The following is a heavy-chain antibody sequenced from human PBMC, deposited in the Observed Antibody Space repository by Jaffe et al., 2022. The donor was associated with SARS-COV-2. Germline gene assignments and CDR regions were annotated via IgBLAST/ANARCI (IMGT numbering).Heavy chain of an antibody. CDR1: GGTFSNYA. CDR3: ATGGPGQDYFGMDV. Sequence: QVQLVQSGAEVKKPGSSVKVSCKASGGTFSNYAVNWVRQARGQGLEWMGGITPMFETENYAQKFRGRVTITADESTSTAYMELSSLKYEDTAVYYCATGGPGQDYFGMDVWGQGTTVTVSS. D-gene: IGHD3-10*01. V-gene: IGHV1-69*01. CDR2: ITPMFETE. J-gene: IGHJ6*02.